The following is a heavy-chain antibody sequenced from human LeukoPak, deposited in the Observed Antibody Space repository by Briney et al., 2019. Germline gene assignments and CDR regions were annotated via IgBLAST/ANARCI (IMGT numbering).Heavy chain of an antibody. V-gene: IGHV3-23*01. D-gene: IGHD1-1*01. CDR1: GFTFSSYA. J-gene: IGHJ3*02. Sequence: GGSVRLSCAASGFTFSSYAMSWVRQAPGKGLEWVSAITGSGGSTYYADSVKGRFTISRDNSKNTLYLQMSSLRAEDTAVYYCAKDRWTEVDAFDIWGQGTMVTVSS. CDR2: ITGSGGST. CDR3: AKDRWTEVDAFDI.